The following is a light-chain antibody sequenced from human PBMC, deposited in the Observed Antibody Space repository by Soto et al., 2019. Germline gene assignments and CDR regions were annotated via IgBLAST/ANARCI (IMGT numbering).Light chain of an antibody. Sequence: DVQLTQSPSSLSASVGDRVTITCRASQGINNYLAWYQQKPGKVPNLLIYAESTLQSGVPSRFSGSGSGTDFSLTISILQPEHLATYDFQQFNRVPPFGGGTKVEI. CDR2: AES. V-gene: IGKV1-27*01. CDR1: QGINNY. J-gene: IGKJ4*01. CDR3: QQFNRVPP.